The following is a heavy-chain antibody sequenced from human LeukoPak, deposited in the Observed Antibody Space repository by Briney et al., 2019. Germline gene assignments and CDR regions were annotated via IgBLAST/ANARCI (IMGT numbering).Heavy chain of an antibody. CDR3: ARTGSMGSAFDI. V-gene: IGHV3-30*03. Sequence: PGGSLRLSCAASGFTFSSYSMNWVRQAPGKGLEWVAVISYDGSNKYYADSVKGRFTISRDNSKNTLYLQMNSLRAENTAVYYCARTGSMGSAFDIWGQGTMVTVSS. CDR2: ISYDGSNK. CDR1: GFTFSSYS. D-gene: IGHD1-26*01. J-gene: IGHJ3*02.